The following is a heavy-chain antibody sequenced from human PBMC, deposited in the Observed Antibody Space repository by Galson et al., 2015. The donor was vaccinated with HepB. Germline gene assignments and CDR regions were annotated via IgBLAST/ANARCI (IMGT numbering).Heavy chain of an antibody. CDR2: IWYDGSNK. Sequence: SLRLSCAASGFTFSSYGMHWVRQAPGKGLEWVAVIWYDGSNKYYADSVKGRFTISRDNSKNTLYLQMNSLRAEDTAVYYCARALLHDAFDIWGQGTMVTVSS. V-gene: IGHV3-33*01. J-gene: IGHJ3*02. CDR3: ARALLHDAFDI. CDR1: GFTFSSYG.